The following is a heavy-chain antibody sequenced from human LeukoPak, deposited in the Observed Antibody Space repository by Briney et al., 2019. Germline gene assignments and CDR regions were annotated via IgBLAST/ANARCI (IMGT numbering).Heavy chain of an antibody. J-gene: IGHJ4*02. D-gene: IGHD3-9*01. CDR1: GYTFTVYY. CDR2: INPNSGGT. CDR3: ARDPRDYNILTGYYSSYFDH. Sequence: GASVKVSCKASGYTFTVYYMHWVRHAPGQGLEWMGWINPNSGGTNYAQKFQGRVRITADKSTSTAYMELSSLRSEDTAVYYRARDPRDYNILTGYYSSYFDHWGQGTLVTVSS. V-gene: IGHV1-2*02.